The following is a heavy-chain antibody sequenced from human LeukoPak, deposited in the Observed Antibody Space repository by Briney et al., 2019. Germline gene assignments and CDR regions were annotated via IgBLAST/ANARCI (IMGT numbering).Heavy chain of an antibody. D-gene: IGHD2-2*01. J-gene: IGHJ4*02. CDR2: INQDGGEK. CDR3: ATGRSCTTCYLPDY. CDR1: GFTFSSYW. V-gene: IGHV3-7*01. Sequence: PGGFLRLSCAASGFTFSSYWMSWVRQAPGKGLEWVANINQDGGEKYYVDSVKGRFTISRDSAKNSLYLQMNSLRAEDTAVYHCATGRSCTTCYLPDYWGQGTLVTVSS.